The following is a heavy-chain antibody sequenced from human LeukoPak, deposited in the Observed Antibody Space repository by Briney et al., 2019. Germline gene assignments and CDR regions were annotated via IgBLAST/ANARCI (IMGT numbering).Heavy chain of an antibody. CDR2: ISLTGLT. CDR3: SRENGAFSPFGY. D-gene: IGHD2-8*01. V-gene: IGHV4-4*02. Sequence: PSETLPLTCGVSGGSISNTNWWSWVRQPPGRGLEWIGEISLTGLTHYNPSLESRVTVSLDKSKNQLSLNLTSVTAADTAVYYCSRENGAFSPFGYWGQGTLVTVLS. CDR1: GGSISNTNW. J-gene: IGHJ4*02.